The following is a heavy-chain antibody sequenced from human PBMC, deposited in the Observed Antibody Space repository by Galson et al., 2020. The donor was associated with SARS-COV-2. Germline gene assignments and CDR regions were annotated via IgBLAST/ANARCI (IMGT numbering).Heavy chain of an antibody. Sequence: SETLSLTCTVSGGSISSGSYFWGWIRQPPGKGLEWIGTIFYSGNPYYNPSLKSRVTISVDTSRNQVSLNLISVTAADTAVYYCARQPKIRRFGVVIGHVDGWGQGTTVTVSS. CDR1: GGSISSGSYF. V-gene: IGHV4-39*01. CDR2: IFYSGNP. CDR3: ARQPKIRRFGVVIGHVDG. J-gene: IGHJ6*02. D-gene: IGHD3-3*01.